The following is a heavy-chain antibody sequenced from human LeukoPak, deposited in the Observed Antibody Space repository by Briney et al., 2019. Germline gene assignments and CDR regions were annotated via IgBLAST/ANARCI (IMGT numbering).Heavy chain of an antibody. Sequence: PGGSLRLSCVSSGFTFAKVWMNWVRQAPGKDLEWVGRIKTNADGEPTDYAAPVEGRFVISRDDSKKTLYLEMNSLRVDDTALYFCSTGIDDGGGYWGQGTMVTVSS. D-gene: IGHD1-1*01. J-gene: IGHJ4*02. CDR2: IKTNADGEPT. CDR1: GFTFAKVW. V-gene: IGHV3-15*07. CDR3: STGIDDGGGY.